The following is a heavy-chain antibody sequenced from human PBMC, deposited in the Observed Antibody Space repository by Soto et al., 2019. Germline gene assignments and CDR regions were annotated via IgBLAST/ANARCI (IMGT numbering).Heavy chain of an antibody. CDR3: EEVVAAGRDI. Sequence: GGSRRLSWAACGFTLSSYGMHWVRQAPGKGLGWVAVISYDGSNKYYADSVKGRFTISRDNSKNTLYLQMNSLRAEDTAVYYCEEVVAAGRDIWGQGTMVTVSS. CDR2: ISYDGSNK. D-gene: IGHD6-13*01. J-gene: IGHJ3*02. V-gene: IGHV3-30*18. CDR1: GFTLSSYG.